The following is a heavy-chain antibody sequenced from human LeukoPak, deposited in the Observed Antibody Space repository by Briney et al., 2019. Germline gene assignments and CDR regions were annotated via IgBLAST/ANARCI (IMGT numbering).Heavy chain of an antibody. CDR2: IKQDGSKK. D-gene: IGHD6-25*01. CDR1: GFTFSSYW. Sequence: GGSLRLSCAPSGFTFSSYWMSWVRQAPGNWLEWVANIKQDGSKKYYLDSVKGRFTISRDNAKTSLYLQMNSLRAQDTAVYYCARETYSSGPFDYWGQGTLVTVSS. V-gene: IGHV3-7*01. J-gene: IGHJ4*02. CDR3: ARETYSSGPFDY.